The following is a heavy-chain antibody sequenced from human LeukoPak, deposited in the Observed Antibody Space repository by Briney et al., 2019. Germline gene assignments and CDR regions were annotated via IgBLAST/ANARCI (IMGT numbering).Heavy chain of an antibody. Sequence: HAGGSLRLSCAVSGITLSNYGMSWVRQAPGKGLEWISTTNSGGTSRYYAETVKGRFTISRDNSKNTLYLQMSSLRVEDTAVYYCAKQSYARSLGEGGPGTLVSVSS. CDR1: GITLSNYG. CDR2: TNSGGTSR. CDR3: AKQSYARSLGE. V-gene: IGHV3-23*01. D-gene: IGHD2-8*01. J-gene: IGHJ4*02.